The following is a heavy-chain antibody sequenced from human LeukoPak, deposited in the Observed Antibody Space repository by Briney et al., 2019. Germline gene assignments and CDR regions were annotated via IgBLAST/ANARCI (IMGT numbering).Heavy chain of an antibody. D-gene: IGHD1-26*01. CDR3: AKDLGSYYTQYFQH. J-gene: IGHJ1*01. V-gene: IGHV3-9*01. Sequence: PGGSLRLSCAASGFTFDDYAMHWVRHAPGKGLEWVSGISWNSGSIGYADSVKGRFTISRDNAKNSLYLQMNSLRAEDTALYYCAKDLGSYYTQYFQHWGQGTLVTVSS. CDR1: GFTFDDYA. CDR2: ISWNSGSI.